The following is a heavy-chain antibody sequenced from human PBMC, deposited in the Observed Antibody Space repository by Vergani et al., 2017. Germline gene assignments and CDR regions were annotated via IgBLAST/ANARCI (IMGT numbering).Heavy chain of an antibody. D-gene: IGHD1-1*01. CDR1: GYTFTSYG. CDR3: ASQGYNWKSGELYYFDY. Sequence: QVQLVQSGAEVRKPGASVKVSCKASGYTFTSYGISWVRQAPGQGLEWMGWISAYNGNTNYAQKLQGRVTMTTDTSTSTAYMELRSLRSDDTAVYYCASQGYNWKSGELYYFDYWGQGTLVTVSS. J-gene: IGHJ4*02. CDR2: ISAYNGNT. V-gene: IGHV1-18*04.